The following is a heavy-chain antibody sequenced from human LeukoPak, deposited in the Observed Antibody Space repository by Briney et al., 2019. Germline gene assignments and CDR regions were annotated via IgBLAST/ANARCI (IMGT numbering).Heavy chain of an antibody. CDR3: ARQSTVTSGY. CDR1: GFTFSSYS. V-gene: IGHV3-21*01. Sequence: PGGSLRLSCAASGFTFSSYSMNWVRQAPGKGLEWVSSISGSSSYIYYADSVKGRFTISRDNAKNSLYLQMNSLRAEDTAVYYCARQSTVTSGYWGQGTLVTVSS. D-gene: IGHD4-17*01. J-gene: IGHJ4*02. CDR2: ISGSSSYI.